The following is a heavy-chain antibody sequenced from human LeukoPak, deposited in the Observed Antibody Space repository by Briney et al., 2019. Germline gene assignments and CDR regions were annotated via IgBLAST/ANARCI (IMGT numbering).Heavy chain of an antibody. CDR2: ISSSSSTI. Sequence: GGSLRLSCAASGFTFSSYSMNWVRQAPGKGLEWVSYISSSSSTIYYADSVKGRFTISRDNAKSSLYLQMNSLRAEDTAVYYCARGYDFWSGYPDYWGQGTLVTVSS. CDR3: ARGYDFWSGYPDY. V-gene: IGHV3-48*01. J-gene: IGHJ4*02. CDR1: GFTFSSYS. D-gene: IGHD3-3*01.